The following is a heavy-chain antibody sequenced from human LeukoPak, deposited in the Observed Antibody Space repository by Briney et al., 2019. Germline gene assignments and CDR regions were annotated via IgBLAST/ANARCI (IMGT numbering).Heavy chain of an antibody. CDR3: ARITLRYFDWLRNWFDP. Sequence: GGSLRLSCAASGFTFSSYAMSWVRQAPGKGLEWVSAISGSGGSTYYADSVKGRFTISRDNSKNTLYLQMNSLRAEDTAVYYCARITLRYFDWLRNWFDPWGQGTLVTVSS. V-gene: IGHV3-23*01. CDR1: GFTFSSYA. J-gene: IGHJ5*02. CDR2: ISGSGGST. D-gene: IGHD3-9*01.